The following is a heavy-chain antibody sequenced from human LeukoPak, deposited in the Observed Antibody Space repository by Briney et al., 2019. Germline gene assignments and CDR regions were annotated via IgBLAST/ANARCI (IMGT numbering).Heavy chain of an antibody. CDR1: GGTFSSYA. D-gene: IGHD2-21*02. V-gene: IGHV1-69*13. J-gene: IGHJ4*02. CDR3: ASFPGPCGDCYFDY. CDR2: IIPIFGTA. Sequence: SVKVSCKASGGTFSSYAISWVRQAPGQGLEWMGGIIPIFGTANYAQKFQGRVTITADESASTAYMELSSLRSEDTAVYYCASFPGPCGDCYFDYWGQGTLVTVSS.